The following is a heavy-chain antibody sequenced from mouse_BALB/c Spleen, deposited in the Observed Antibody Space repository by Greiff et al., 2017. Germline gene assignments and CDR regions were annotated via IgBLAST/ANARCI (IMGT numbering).Heavy chain of an antibody. J-gene: IGHJ4*01. V-gene: IGHV1S135*01. D-gene: IGHD3-3*01. CDR3: TKTRGSHYAMDN. CDR1: GYSFTDYN. Sequence: VHVKQSGPELVKPGASVKVSCKASGYSFTDYNMYWVKQIHGKSLEWIGYIYPYNGGTSYNQKFKGKATLTVDKSSSKAFKHHNSLTSEESAVNYYTKTRGSHYAMDNRGQGTSVTVSS. CDR2: IYPYNGGT.